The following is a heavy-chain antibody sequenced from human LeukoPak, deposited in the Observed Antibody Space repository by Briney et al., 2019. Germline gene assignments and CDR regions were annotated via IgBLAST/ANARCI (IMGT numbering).Heavy chain of an antibody. D-gene: IGHD6-19*01. V-gene: IGHV4-39*02. CDR2: ISYSGTT. J-gene: IGHJ4*02. CDR1: SASINSSPYF. CDR3: ARDPGYRSGWYYEGYFDY. Sequence: SETLSLTCSVSSASINSSPYFWAWIRQSSGKGLEWIATISYSGTTYYNPSLKSRVTISVDTSKNQFSLKLTSVTAADTAVYYCARDPGYRSGWYYEGYFDYWGQGTLVTVSS.